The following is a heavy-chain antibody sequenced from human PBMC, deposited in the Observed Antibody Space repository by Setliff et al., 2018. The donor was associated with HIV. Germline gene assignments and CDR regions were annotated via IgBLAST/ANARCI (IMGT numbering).Heavy chain of an antibody. CDR1: GGSIRSH. J-gene: IGHJ3*02. CDR2: IHYSGST. D-gene: IGHD2-15*01. V-gene: IGHV4-59*11. CDR3: ARVDRVESAFDI. Sequence: SETLSLTCSVSGGSIRSHWSWIRQPPGKGLEWVGYIHYSGSTKYNYTLKSRVTMSIDTSKNQFSLKLSSATAADTAIYYCARVDRVESAFDIWGQGAMVTVSS.